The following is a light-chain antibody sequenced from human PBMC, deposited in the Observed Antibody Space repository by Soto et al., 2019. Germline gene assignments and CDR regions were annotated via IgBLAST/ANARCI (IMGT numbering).Light chain of an antibody. CDR2: GTS. J-gene: IGLJ2*01. V-gene: IGLV1-40*01. Sequence: QSVLTQPPSVSGAPGQRVTISCTGSSSNIGAGYDVHWYQQLPGTAPKLLIYGTSNRPSGVPDRFSGSKSGTSASLAITGLQAEDEADYYCQSYDSSLSGPVVFGGGTKLPVL. CDR3: QSYDSSLSGPVV. CDR1: SSNIGAGYD.